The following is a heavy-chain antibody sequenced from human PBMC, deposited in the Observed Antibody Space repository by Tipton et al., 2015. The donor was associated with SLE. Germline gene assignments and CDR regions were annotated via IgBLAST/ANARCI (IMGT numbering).Heavy chain of an antibody. D-gene: IGHD2-2*01. CDR3: ARHPASVPVVAYFYFGVDV. CDR2: IYYSGST. V-gene: IGHV4-38-2*02. Sequence: TLSLTCTVSGYSISSGYYWGWIRQPPGKGLEWIGSIYYSGSTYYNQSLKSRVTISVDTSKNQFSLKLSSVTAADTAVYYCARHPASVPVVAYFYFGVDVWGLGTTVTVSS. CDR1: GYSISSGYY. J-gene: IGHJ6*02.